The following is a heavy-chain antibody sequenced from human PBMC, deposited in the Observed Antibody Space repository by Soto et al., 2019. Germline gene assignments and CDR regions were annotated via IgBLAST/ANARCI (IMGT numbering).Heavy chain of an antibody. V-gene: IGHV4-34*01. CDR1: GGSFSGYY. Sequence: SETLSLTCAVYGGSFSGYYWSWIRQPPGKGLEWIGEINHSGSTNYNPSLKSRVTISVDTSKNQFSLKLSSVTAADTAVYYCARGTLIAARPYYYYYMDVWGEGTTVTVSS. CDR3: ARGTLIAARPYYYYYMDV. J-gene: IGHJ6*03. D-gene: IGHD6-6*01. CDR2: INHSGST.